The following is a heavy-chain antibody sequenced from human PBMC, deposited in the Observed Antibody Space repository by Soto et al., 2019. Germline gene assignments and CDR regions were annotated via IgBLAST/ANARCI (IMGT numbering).Heavy chain of an antibody. CDR1: GFTFSSYA. J-gene: IGHJ4*02. CDR3: AKGSGSYRTPLDY. D-gene: IGHD1-26*01. Sequence: GGSLRLSGAAPGFTFSSYAMSWVRKAPGKGLEWVSAISGSGGSTYYADSVKGRFTISRDNSKNTRYLQMNSLRAEATAVYYCAKGSGSYRTPLDYWGQGTLVTVSS. CDR2: ISGSGGST. V-gene: IGHV3-23*01.